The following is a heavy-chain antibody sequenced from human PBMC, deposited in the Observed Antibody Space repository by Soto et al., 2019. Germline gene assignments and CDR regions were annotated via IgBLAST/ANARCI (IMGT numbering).Heavy chain of an antibody. CDR2: ISAYNGNT. CDR3: ARWAPRWYDILTGENWFDP. CDR1: GYTFTSYG. V-gene: IGHV1-18*01. J-gene: IGHJ5*02. D-gene: IGHD3-9*01. Sequence: GASVKVSCKASGYTFTSYGISWVRQAPGQGLEWMGWISAYNGNTNYAQKLQGRVTMTTDTSTSTAYMELRSLRSDDTAVYYCARWAPRWYDILTGENWFDPWGQGTLVTVSS.